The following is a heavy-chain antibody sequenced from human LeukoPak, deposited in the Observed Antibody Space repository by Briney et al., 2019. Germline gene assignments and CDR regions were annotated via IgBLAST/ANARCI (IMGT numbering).Heavy chain of an antibody. CDR2: IYYSGST. V-gene: IGHV4-59*08. J-gene: IGHJ3*02. CDR1: GGSISSDY. Sequence: ETSETLSLTCTVSGGSISSDYWSWIRQPPGKGLEWIGYIYYSGSTNYNPSLKSRVTISVDTSKNQFSLKLSSVTAADTAVYYCAGYCSGGSCYFSDAFDIWGQGTMVTVSS. CDR3: AGYCSGGSCYFSDAFDI. D-gene: IGHD2-15*01.